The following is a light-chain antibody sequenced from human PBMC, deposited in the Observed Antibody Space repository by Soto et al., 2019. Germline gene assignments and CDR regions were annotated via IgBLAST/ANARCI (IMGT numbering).Light chain of an antibody. V-gene: IGKV1-39*01. J-gene: IGKJ4*01. CDR1: QSINSH. Sequence: DIQMTQSPSSLSASVGDRVTITCRASQSINSHLNWYQQKPGKPPKLLIHTTSSLQSGVPSRFSGSGAGTDFSLTISILQPEDFATYYCQQCDSTPQTFGGGTKVE. CDR3: QQCDSTPQT. CDR2: TTS.